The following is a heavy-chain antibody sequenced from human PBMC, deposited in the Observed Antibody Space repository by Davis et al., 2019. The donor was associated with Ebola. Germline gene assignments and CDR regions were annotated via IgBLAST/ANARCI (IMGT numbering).Heavy chain of an antibody. CDR1: GGSFSGYY. CDR3: ARDSYCSSTSCVSAWFDP. CDR2: INHSGST. V-gene: IGHV4-34*01. J-gene: IGHJ5*02. Sequence: PSETLSLTCAVYGGSFSGYYWSWIRQPPGKGLEWIGEINHSGSTNYNPSLKSRVTMSVDTSKNQFSLKLSSVTAADTAVYYCARDSYCSSTSCVSAWFDPWGQGTLVTVSS. D-gene: IGHD2-2*01.